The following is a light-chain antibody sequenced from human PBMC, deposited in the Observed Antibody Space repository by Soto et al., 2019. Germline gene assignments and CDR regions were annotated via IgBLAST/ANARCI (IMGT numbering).Light chain of an antibody. V-gene: IGKV3-15*01. CDR2: GAS. Sequence: EIVMTQSPATLSVSPGDRATLSCRASQSVSSNLAWYQQKPGQAPRLLIYGASTRTTGISARFSGGGSGTEFTLTISSLQSGDFATYYCQQYESFSPYTFGQGTRLEIK. CDR3: QQYESFSPYT. CDR1: QSVSSN. J-gene: IGKJ2*01.